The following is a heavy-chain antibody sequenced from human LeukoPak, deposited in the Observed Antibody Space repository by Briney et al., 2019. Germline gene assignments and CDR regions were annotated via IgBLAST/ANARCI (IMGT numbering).Heavy chain of an antibody. CDR2: ISSSSSYI. J-gene: IGHJ6*03. D-gene: IGHD6-13*01. CDR3: ARDGGSSSSWYFQSYYYYYMDV. V-gene: IGHV3-21*01. CDR1: GFTFDDYA. Sequence: PGGSLRLSCAASGFTFDDYAMHWVRQAPGKGLEWVSSISSSSSYIYYADSVKGRFTISRDNAKNSLYLQMNSLRAEDTAVYYCARDGGSSSSWYFQSYYYYYMDVWGKGTTVTVSS.